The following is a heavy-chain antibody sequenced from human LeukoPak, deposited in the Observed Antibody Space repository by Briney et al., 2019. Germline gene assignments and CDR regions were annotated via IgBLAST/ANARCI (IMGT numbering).Heavy chain of an antibody. J-gene: IGHJ4*02. CDR2: IYTSGST. V-gene: IGHV4-61*02. Sequence: SETLSLTCTVSGGSISSGSYYWSWIRQPAGKGLEWIGRIYTSGSTNYNPSLKGRITISVDTSKNQFSLKLSSVTAADTAVYYCARDFRGDGSGFFDYWGQGTLVTVSS. D-gene: IGHD6-19*01. CDR3: ARDFRGDGSGFFDY. CDR1: GGSISSGSYY.